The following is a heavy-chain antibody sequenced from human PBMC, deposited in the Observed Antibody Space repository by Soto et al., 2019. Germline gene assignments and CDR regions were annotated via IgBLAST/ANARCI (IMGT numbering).Heavy chain of an antibody. Sequence: QVQLVQSGAEEKKPGASVKVSCKASGYTFTSYAMHWVRQAPGHRLEWMGWINAGNGNTKYSQKFQGRVTITRDTSASTAYMELSSLRSEDTAVYYCARGGGWYVWFDPWGQGTLVTVSS. CDR2: INAGNGNT. CDR1: GYTFTSYA. V-gene: IGHV1-3*05. CDR3: ARGGGWYVWFDP. J-gene: IGHJ5*02. D-gene: IGHD6-19*01.